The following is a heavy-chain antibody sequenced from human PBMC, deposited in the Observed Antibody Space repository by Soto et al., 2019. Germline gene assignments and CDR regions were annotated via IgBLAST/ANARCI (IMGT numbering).Heavy chain of an antibody. Sequence: LRLSCAASGFTFSNAWMSWVRQAPGKGLEWVGRIKSKTDDGTTDYAAPVKGRFTISRDDSKNTLYLQMNSLKTEDTAVYYCTTDEMITFGGVIVPNWFDPWGQGTLVTVSS. J-gene: IGHJ5*02. V-gene: IGHV3-15*01. CDR3: TTDEMITFGGVIVPNWFDP. D-gene: IGHD3-16*02. CDR1: GFTFSNAW. CDR2: IKSKTDDGTT.